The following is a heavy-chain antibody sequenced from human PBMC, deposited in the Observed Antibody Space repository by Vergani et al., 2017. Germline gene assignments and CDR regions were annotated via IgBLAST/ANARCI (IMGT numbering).Heavy chain of an antibody. D-gene: IGHD3-16*02. CDR1: GYTFTSYG. CDR2: MNPNSGNT. V-gene: IGHV1-8*02. CDR3: ARGLSYDYVWGSYRYNWFDP. Sequence: QVQLVQSGAEVKKPGASVKVSCKASGYTFTSYGISWVRQAPGQGLEWMGWMNPNSGNTGYAQKFQGRVTMTRNTSISTAYMELSSLRSEDTAVYYCARGLSYDYVWGSYRYNWFDPWGQGTLVTVSS. J-gene: IGHJ5*02.